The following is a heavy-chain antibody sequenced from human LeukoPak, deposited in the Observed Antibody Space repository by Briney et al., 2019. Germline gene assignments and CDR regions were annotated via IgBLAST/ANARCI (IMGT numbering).Heavy chain of an antibody. CDR1: GFTFGDHS. V-gene: IGHV3-49*03. CDR2: IRSKAYGGTA. Sequence: AGGSLRLSCTASGFTFGDHSVSWFRRAPGKGLEWVGFIRSKAYGGTAEYAASVKGRFTISRDDSKSVAYLQMDSLKTEDTAVYYCTREIRYFDWFQADYWGQGTLVTVSS. D-gene: IGHD3-9*01. J-gene: IGHJ4*02. CDR3: TREIRYFDWFQADY.